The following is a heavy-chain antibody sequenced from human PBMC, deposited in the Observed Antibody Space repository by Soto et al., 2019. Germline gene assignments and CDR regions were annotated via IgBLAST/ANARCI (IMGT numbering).Heavy chain of an antibody. CDR2: INPRVGST. J-gene: IGHJ6*02. CDR3: ARPLDIDV. D-gene: IGHD1-1*01. V-gene: IGHV1-46*01. CDR1: GYTFTTYN. Sequence: QVQLVQSGAEVKKPGASVKVSCKASGYTFTTYNLHWVRQAPGQGLEWMGIINPRVGSTTYGQTVQDRVTPTSDKSTSTVYIELSSLRFEDTAVYYCARPLDIDVWGQGTTVTGSS.